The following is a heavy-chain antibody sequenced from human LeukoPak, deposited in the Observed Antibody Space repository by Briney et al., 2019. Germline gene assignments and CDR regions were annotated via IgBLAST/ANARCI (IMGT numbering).Heavy chain of an antibody. CDR1: GFTFSSYS. CDR2: ISSSSSYI. CDR3: ARERSPHYYDSSGPLGDI. V-gene: IGHV3-21*01. D-gene: IGHD3-22*01. Sequence: GGSLRLSCAASGFTFSSYSMNWVRQAPGKGLEWVSSISSSSSYIYYADSVKGRFTISRDNAKNSLYLQMNSLRAEDTAVYYCARERSPHYYDSSGPLGDIWGQGTMVTVSS. J-gene: IGHJ3*02.